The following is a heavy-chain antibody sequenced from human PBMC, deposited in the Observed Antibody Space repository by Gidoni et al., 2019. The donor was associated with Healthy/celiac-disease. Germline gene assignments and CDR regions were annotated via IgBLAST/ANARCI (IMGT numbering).Heavy chain of an antibody. CDR1: GGSFSGYY. J-gene: IGHJ4*02. Sequence: QVQLQQWGAGLLKPSETLPLTCAVYGGSFSGYYWCWIRQPPGKGLEWIGEINHSGSTNYNPSLKSRVTLSVDTSKSQFSLKLSSVTAADTAVYYCARVGVVVPAAPFDYWGQGTLVTVSS. V-gene: IGHV4-34*01. CDR3: ARVGVVVPAAPFDY. D-gene: IGHD2-2*01. CDR2: INHSGST.